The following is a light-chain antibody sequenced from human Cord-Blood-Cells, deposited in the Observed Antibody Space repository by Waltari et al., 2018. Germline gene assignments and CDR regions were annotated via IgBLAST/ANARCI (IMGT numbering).Light chain of an antibody. CDR1: QSVSSSY. CDR2: RAS. J-gene: IGKJ1*01. CDR3: QQYGSSPWT. Sequence: EIVLTQSPGTLSLSPGERATLSCRASQSVSSSYLAWYQQKPGQAPRLLSYRASSRATGIPDRFSGSGSGTDFTLTISRLEPEDFAVYYCQQYGSSPWTFGQGTKVEIK. V-gene: IGKV3-20*01.